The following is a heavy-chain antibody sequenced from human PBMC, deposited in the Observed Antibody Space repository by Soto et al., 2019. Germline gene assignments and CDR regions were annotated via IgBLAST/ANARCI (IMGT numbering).Heavy chain of an antibody. J-gene: IGHJ5*02. CDR1: GGTFSSYT. D-gene: IGHD2-8*01. V-gene: IGHV1-69*08. Sequence: QVQLVQSGAEVKKPGSSVKVSCKASGGTFSSYTISWVRQAPGQGLEWMGRIIPILGIANYAQKFQGRVTINADKSTSTAYMELSSLRSEDTAVYYCARDWAPVSWFDPWGQGTLVTVSS. CDR2: IIPILGIA. CDR3: ARDWAPVSWFDP.